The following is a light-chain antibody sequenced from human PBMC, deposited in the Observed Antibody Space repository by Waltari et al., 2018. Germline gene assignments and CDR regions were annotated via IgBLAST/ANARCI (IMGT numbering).Light chain of an antibody. V-gene: IGKV1-5*03. CDR1: QSISSW. CDR2: KAS. CDR3: QQYNNYSPLT. J-gene: IGKJ4*01. Sequence: DIQMTQSPSTLSAFVGDRVTITCRASQSISSWLAWYQQKLGKAPKLLIYKASILETGVPSRFSGSGSWTEFTLTISSLQPDDFATYYCQQYNNYSPLTFGGGTKVEIK.